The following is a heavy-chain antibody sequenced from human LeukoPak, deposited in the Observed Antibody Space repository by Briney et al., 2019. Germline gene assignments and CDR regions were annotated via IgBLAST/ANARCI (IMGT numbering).Heavy chain of an antibody. Sequence: SETLSLTCTVSGGSISSYYWSWIRQPPGKGLEWIGYIYYSGSTNYNPSLKSRVTISVDTSKNQFSLKLSSVTAADTAVYYCARDGVYYGSGANWFDPWGQGTLVTVPS. D-gene: IGHD3-10*01. CDR1: GGSISSYY. J-gene: IGHJ5*02. CDR3: ARDGVYYGSGANWFDP. CDR2: IYYSGST. V-gene: IGHV4-59*01.